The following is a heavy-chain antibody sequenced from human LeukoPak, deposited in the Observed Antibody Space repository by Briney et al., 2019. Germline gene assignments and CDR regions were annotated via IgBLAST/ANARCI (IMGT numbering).Heavy chain of an antibody. J-gene: IGHJ4*02. Sequence: QPGRSLRLSCAASGFTFSTYGMHWLRQAPGKGLEWVAVISYDGNKKYSADSVKGRFTISRDNSKNTLYLQMNSLRADDTAVYYCAKDTGAYYYNSSDNPEPLSYWGQGTLVTVSS. CDR3: AKDTGAYYYNSSDNPEPLSY. CDR1: GFTFSTYG. D-gene: IGHD3-22*01. CDR2: ISYDGNKK. V-gene: IGHV3-30*18.